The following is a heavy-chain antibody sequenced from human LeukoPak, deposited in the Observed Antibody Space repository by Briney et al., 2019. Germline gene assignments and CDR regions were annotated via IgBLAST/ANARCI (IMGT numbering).Heavy chain of an antibody. J-gene: IGHJ4*02. CDR2: INPNSGGT. D-gene: IGHD1-20*01. CDR3: ARVALDLTGTNYFDY. Sequence: ASVKVSCKASGYTFTGYYMHWVRQAPGQGLEWMGWINPNSGGTNYAQKFQGRVTMTRDTSISTAYMELSRLRSDDTAVYYCARVALDLTGTNYFDYWGQGTLVTVSS. CDR1: GYTFTGYY. V-gene: IGHV1-2*02.